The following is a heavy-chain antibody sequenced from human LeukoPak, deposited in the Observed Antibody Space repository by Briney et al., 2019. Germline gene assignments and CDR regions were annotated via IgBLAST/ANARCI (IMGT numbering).Heavy chain of an antibody. V-gene: IGHV3-74*01. CDR3: ARDLGQYYDTSDNWFDP. D-gene: IGHD3-22*01. CDR1: GFTFSTFA. CDR2: INSDGINT. Sequence: GGSLRLSCEASGFTFSTFAMIWVRQAPGKGLVWVSRINSDGINTSYADSVKGRFTISRDNAKNTLNLQMNSLRAEDTAVYYCARDLGQYYDTSDNWFDPWGQGTLVTVSS. J-gene: IGHJ5*02.